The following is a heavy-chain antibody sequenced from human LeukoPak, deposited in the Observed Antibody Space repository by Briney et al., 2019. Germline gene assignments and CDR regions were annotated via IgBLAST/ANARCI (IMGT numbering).Heavy chain of an antibody. D-gene: IGHD3-9*01. J-gene: IGHJ4*02. Sequence: ASVKVSCKASGDTLSGYYIHWVRQAPGQGLEWMGWINPNSGGTNYAQKFQGRVTMTRDTSISTAYMELSRLRSDDTAVYYCARDRRIMRRGYDILTGYYYWGQGTLVTVSS. CDR3: ARDRRIMRRGYDILTGYYY. CDR2: INPNSGGT. V-gene: IGHV1-2*02. CDR1: GDTLSGYY.